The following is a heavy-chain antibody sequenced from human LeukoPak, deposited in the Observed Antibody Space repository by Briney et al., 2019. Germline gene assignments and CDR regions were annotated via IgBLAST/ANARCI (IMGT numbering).Heavy chain of an antibody. D-gene: IGHD2-2*01. CDR3: ARGWESQLSTLNWFDP. CDR1: GFTFSSYG. CDR2: IWYDGSNK. V-gene: IGHV3-33*01. J-gene: IGHJ5*02. Sequence: RPGGSLRLSCAASGFTFSSYGMPWVRQAPGKGLEWVAVIWYDGSNKYYADSVKGRFTISRDNSKNTLYLQMNSLRAEDTAVYYCARGWESQLSTLNWFDPWGQGTLVTVSS.